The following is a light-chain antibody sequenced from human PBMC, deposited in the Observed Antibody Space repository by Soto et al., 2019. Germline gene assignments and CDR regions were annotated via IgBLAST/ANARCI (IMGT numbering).Light chain of an antibody. CDR1: QSVSSS. CDR3: QQYSNRYT. V-gene: IGKV3D-15*03. Sequence: EIVMTQSPATLSVSPGERATLSCRASQSVSSSLAWYQHKPGQAPRLLIYGASIRATGIPGRFSGSGSGTEFTLTISILQSEDFAAYYCQQYSNRYTFGQGTKLEIK. CDR2: GAS. J-gene: IGKJ2*01.